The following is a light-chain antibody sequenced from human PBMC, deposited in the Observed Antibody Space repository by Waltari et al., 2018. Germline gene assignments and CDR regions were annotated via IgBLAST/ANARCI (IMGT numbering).Light chain of an antibody. CDR1: QNIDIY. CDR3: QQSYSIAT. V-gene: IGKV1-39*01. CDR2: VAS. J-gene: IGKJ2*01. Sequence: IQLTQSPSYLSASLGDRVTITCRASQNIDIYLNWYQQRPGKAPNVLISVASNLRSGVPSRFSGSGSGTVFTLTINNLQPEDFATYYCQQSYSIATFGQGTKLEMK.